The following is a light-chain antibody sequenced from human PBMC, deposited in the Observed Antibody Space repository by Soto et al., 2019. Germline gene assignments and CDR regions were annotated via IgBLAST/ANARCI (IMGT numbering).Light chain of an antibody. Sequence: DIVMTQSPDSLAVSLGERATLSCRASQRISGYLAWYQQKPGQAPRLLIYGASSRATGIPDRFSGSGSGTDFTLTISRLEPEDFAVYYCQQYGSSPRTFGQGTKVDIK. J-gene: IGKJ1*01. CDR2: GAS. CDR1: QRISGY. V-gene: IGKV3-20*01. CDR3: QQYGSSPRT.